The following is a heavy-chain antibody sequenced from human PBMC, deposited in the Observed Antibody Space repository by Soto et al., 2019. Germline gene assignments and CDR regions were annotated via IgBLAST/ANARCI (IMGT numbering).Heavy chain of an antibody. J-gene: IGHJ4*02. CDR3: ARGDLGNCISLICLTTFDN. CDR2: IYYSGST. D-gene: IGHD2-2*03. Sequence: TLSLTCTVSGGSISSGGYYRNLIRQHPGKGLEWNGYIYYSGSTYYNPSLESRVTMSLDTSKNQFSLQLSSGTAADTVVFYWARGDLGNCISLICLTTFDNWGQVTLFTVSS. V-gene: IGHV4-31*03. CDR1: GGSISSGGYY.